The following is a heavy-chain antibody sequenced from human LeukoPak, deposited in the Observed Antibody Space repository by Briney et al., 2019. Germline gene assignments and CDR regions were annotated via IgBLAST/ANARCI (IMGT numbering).Heavy chain of an antibody. CDR1: GGSISSSNW. J-gene: IGHJ4*02. CDR3: ARTTMVRGGNFDY. D-gene: IGHD3-10*01. Sequence: SETLSLTCAVSGGSISSSNWWSWVRQPPGKGLEWIGEIYHSGSTNYNPSLKSRVTISVYKSKNQFSLKLSSVTAADTAVYYCARTTMVRGGNFDYWGQGTLVTVSS. CDR2: IYHSGST. V-gene: IGHV4-4*02.